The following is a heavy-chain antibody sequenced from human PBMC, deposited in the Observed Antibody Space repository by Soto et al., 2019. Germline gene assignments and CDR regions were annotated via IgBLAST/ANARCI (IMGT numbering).Heavy chain of an antibody. Sequence: TSETLSLTCNVSGGTLTGGNFHWSWIRQPPGKGLEWIGYIYYTGSTNYHRSLSSRVTISLDMSKNQFSLKMTGVTAADTAVYYCARQKLVQPYRFDYWGQGTLVTVYS. J-gene: IGHJ4*02. V-gene: IGHV4-61*01. CDR2: IYYTGST. CDR3: ARQKLVQPYRFDY. CDR1: GGTLTGGNFH. D-gene: IGHD6-13*01.